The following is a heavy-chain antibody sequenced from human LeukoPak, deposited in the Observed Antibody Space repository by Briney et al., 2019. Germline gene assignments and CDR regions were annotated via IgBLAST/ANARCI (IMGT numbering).Heavy chain of an antibody. Sequence: PGGSLRLSCAASGFTFSSYAMSWVRQAPGKGLEWVSAISGSGGSTYYADSVKGRFTISRDNSKNTLYLQMNSLRAEDTAVYYCAKGGGYHYDSTTFFYFDYWGQGTLVTVSS. D-gene: IGHD3-22*01. CDR3: AKGGGYHYDSTTFFYFDY. V-gene: IGHV3-23*01. CDR1: GFTFSSYA. CDR2: ISGSGGST. J-gene: IGHJ4*02.